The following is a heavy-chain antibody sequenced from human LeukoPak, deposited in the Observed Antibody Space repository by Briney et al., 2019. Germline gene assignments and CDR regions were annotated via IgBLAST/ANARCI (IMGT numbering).Heavy chain of an antibody. V-gene: IGHV3-74*01. CDR1: GFTFSNYW. J-gene: IGHJ4*02. CDR2: INSDESST. Sequence: PGGSLRLSCAASGFTFSNYWMYWVRQAPGKGLVWVSRINSDESSTSYADSVKGRFTISRDNAKNTLYLQMNSLRAEDTAVYCCTRYRTSGLDYWGQGTLVTVSS. CDR3: TRYRTSGLDY. D-gene: IGHD5-12*01.